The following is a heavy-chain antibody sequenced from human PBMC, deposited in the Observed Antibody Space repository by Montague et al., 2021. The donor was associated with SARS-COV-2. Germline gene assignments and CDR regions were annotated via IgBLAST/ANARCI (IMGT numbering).Heavy chain of an antibody. J-gene: IGHJ6*02. V-gene: IGHV4-38-2*02. CDR2: IYHSGST. Sequence: SETRSLTCTVSGYSISSGYYWGWIRQPPGKGLEWIGSIYHSGSTYYNPSLKSRVTISVDTSKNQFSLKLSSVTAADMAVYYSWGGVGAPYYYYGMDVWGQGTTVTVSS. D-gene: IGHD1-26*01. CDR3: WGGVGAPYYYYGMDV. CDR1: GYSISSGYY.